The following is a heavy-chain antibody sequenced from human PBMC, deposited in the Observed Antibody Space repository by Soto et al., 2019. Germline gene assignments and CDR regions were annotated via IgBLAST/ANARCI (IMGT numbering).Heavy chain of an antibody. Sequence: QVQLQESGPGLVKPSGTLSLTCAVSGGSISSSNWWSWVRQPPGKGLEWIGEIYHSGSTNYNPSRKRRVTISVDKSKNQFSLKLSSVTAADTAVYYCASQSEYYYYGMDVWGQGTTVTVSS. J-gene: IGHJ6*02. CDR1: GGSISSSNW. V-gene: IGHV4-4*02. CDR3: ASQSEYYYYGMDV. CDR2: IYHSGST.